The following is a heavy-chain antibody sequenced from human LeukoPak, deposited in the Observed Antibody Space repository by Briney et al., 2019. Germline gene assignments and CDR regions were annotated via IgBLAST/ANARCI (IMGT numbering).Heavy chain of an antibody. CDR2: ISSSSSYI. CDR3: ARVVSSSDLLDY. J-gene: IGHJ4*02. D-gene: IGHD6-19*01. V-gene: IGHV3-21*01. Sequence: PGGSLRLSCAASGFTFSSYSMNWVRQAPGKGLEWVSSISSSSSYIYYADSVKGRFTISRDNAKNSLYLQMNSLRAEDTAVYYCARVVSSSDLLDYWGQGTLVTVSS. CDR1: GFTFSSYS.